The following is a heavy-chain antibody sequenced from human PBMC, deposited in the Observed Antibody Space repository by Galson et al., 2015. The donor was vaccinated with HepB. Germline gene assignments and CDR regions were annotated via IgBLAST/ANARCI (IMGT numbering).Heavy chain of an antibody. V-gene: IGHV1-18*01. CDR3: ARDGFGGGFDY. CDR2: ITTYNGNT. J-gene: IGHJ4*02. Sequence: SVKVSCKASGYTFSSYSITWVRQAPGHGLEWMGWITTYNGNTNYEQKFQGRVTMTTDTSTSTAYMELRDLMSEDSAVYYCARDGFGGGFDYWGQGTLVTVSS. D-gene: IGHD3-10*01. CDR1: GYTFSSYS.